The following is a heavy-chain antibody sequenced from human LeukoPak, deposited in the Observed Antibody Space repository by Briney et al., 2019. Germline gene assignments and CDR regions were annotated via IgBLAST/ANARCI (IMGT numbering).Heavy chain of an antibody. J-gene: IGHJ6*04. CDR2: INPSGGST. V-gene: IGHV1-46*01. Sequence: ASVKVSCKASGYTFTSYYMHWVRQAPGQGLEWMGIINPSGGSTSYAQKFQGRVPMTRDTSTSTVYMELSSLRSEDTAVYYCARDRGYCSSTSCYSYYYYGMDVWGKGTTVTVSS. CDR1: GYTFTSYY. D-gene: IGHD2-2*01. CDR3: ARDRGYCSSTSCYSYYYYGMDV.